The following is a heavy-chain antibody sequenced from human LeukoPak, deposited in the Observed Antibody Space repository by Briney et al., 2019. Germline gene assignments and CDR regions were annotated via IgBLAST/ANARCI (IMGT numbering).Heavy chain of an antibody. Sequence: ASVKVSCKASGGTFSSYAISWVRQAPGQGLEWMGGIIPIFGTANYAQKFQGRVTITTDESTSTAYVELSSLRSEDTAVYYCARGGRTVTPNIVYFDYWGQGTLVTVSS. CDR3: ARGGRTVTPNIVYFDY. CDR1: GGTFSSYA. CDR2: IIPIFGTA. J-gene: IGHJ4*02. D-gene: IGHD4-17*01. V-gene: IGHV1-69*05.